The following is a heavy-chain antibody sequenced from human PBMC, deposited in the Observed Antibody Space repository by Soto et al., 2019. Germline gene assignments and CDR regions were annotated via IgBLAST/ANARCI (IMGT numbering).Heavy chain of an antibody. J-gene: IGHJ4*02. CDR2: IGTSTSTT. D-gene: IGHD6-19*01. Sequence: VGSLRLSCAASGFTFSSYSIHWVRQAPEKGLEWVSYIGTSTSTTYYADSVKGRFTISRDNAKNSLFLQMNSLRAEDTAVYYCARALQTYTSGPLGFWGQGTRVTVS. V-gene: IGHV3-48*01. CDR3: ARALQTYTSGPLGF. CDR1: GFTFSSYS.